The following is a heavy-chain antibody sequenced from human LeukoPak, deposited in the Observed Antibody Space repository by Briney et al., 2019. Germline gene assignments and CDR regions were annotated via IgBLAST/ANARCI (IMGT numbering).Heavy chain of an antibody. V-gene: IGHV4-31*02. CDR3: ARAGGPVVPAANDY. CDR1: GLTFSDYS. CDR2: IYYSGST. Sequence: LRLSCAASGLTFSDYSMSWIRQHPGKGLEWIGYIYYSGSTYYNPSLKSRVTISVDTSKNQFSLKLSSVTAADTAVYYCARAGGPVVPAANDYWGQGTLVTVSS. D-gene: IGHD2-2*01. J-gene: IGHJ4*02.